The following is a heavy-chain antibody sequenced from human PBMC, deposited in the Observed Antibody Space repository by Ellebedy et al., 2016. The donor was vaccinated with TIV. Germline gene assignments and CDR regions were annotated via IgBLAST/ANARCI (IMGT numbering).Heavy chain of an antibody. J-gene: IGHJ5*02. D-gene: IGHD6-25*01. CDR3: VRGSRTHGSWFDP. V-gene: IGHV4-34*01. Sequence: SETLSLXXTVSGGSFSGYYWSWIRQPPGKGLEWIGEVHHSGSTNYIPSLKSRVTISVDTSKNQFSLKLTSVTAADTAVYYCVRGSRTHGSWFDPWGQGTLVTVSS. CDR1: GGSFSGYY. CDR2: VHHSGST.